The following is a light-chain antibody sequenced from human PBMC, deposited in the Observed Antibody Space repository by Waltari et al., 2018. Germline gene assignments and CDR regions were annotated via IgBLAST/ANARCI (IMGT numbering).Light chain of an antibody. J-gene: IGLJ3*02. Sequence: SYELTQPPSVSVSPGHPARTTCSGEALPNKYAYWYRQKSGQAPVLVIYEDTKRPSGIPERFSASNSGAVATLTITGAQVEDEADYYCYSTDYTGNYWVFGGGTKLTVL. CDR1: ALPNKY. CDR3: YSTDYTGNYWV. CDR2: EDT. V-gene: IGLV3-10*01.